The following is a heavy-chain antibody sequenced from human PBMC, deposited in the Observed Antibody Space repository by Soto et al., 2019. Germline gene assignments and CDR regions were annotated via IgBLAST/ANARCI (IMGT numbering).Heavy chain of an antibody. CDR1: GFTFSSYG. V-gene: IGHV3-33*01. Sequence: GGSLRLSCAASGFTFSSYGMHWVRQAPGKGLEWVAVIWYDGSNKYYADSVKGRFTISRDNSKNTLYLQMNSLRAEDTAVYYCARDYGATMIAYYWGQGTLVTVSS. CDR3: ARDYGATMIAYY. D-gene: IGHD3-22*01. J-gene: IGHJ4*02. CDR2: IWYDGSNK.